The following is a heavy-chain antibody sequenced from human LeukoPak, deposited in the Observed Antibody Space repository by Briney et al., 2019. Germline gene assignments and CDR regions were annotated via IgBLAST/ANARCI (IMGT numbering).Heavy chain of an antibody. D-gene: IGHD3-10*01. CDR2: INPNSGGT. CDR3: ARESSYYGSGIASYYMDV. Sequence: ASVKVSCKASGGTFSSYYMHWVRQAPGQGLEWMGWINPNSGGTNYAQKFQGRVTMTRDTSISTAYMELSRLRSDDTAVYYCARESSYYGSGIASYYMDVWGKGTTVTVSS. CDR1: GGTFSSYY. V-gene: IGHV1-2*02. J-gene: IGHJ6*03.